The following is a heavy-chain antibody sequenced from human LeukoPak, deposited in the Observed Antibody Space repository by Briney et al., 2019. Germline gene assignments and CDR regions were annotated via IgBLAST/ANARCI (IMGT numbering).Heavy chain of an antibody. CDR1: GFTFDDYA. CDR2: ISGSGGST. D-gene: IGHD6-13*01. Sequence: GGSLRLSCAASGFTFDDYAMHWVRQAPGKGLEWVSAISGSGGSTYYADSVKGRFTISRDNSKNTLYLQMNSLRAEDTAVYYCAKMAAAFSFDYWGQGTLVTVSS. CDR3: AKMAAAFSFDY. J-gene: IGHJ4*02. V-gene: IGHV3-23*01.